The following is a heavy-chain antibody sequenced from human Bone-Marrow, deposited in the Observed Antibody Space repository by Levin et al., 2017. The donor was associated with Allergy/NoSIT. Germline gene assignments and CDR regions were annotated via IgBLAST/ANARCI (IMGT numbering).Heavy chain of an antibody. V-gene: IGHV4-30-4*01. CDR3: ARADYGDNDKYYYGMDV. CDR2: LYYTEST. Sequence: SQTLSLTCTVSGGSIRSSDYYWSWIRQPPGKALEWIGYLYYTESTYFNPSFRSRADISIDASNNQFSLSLRSVTAADTAVYYCARADYGDNDKYYYGMDVWGQGTTVIVSS. D-gene: IGHD4-17*01. J-gene: IGHJ6*01. CDR1: GGSIRSSDYY.